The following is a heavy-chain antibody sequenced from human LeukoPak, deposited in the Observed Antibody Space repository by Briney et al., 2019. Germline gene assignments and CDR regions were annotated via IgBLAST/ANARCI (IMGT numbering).Heavy chain of an antibody. Sequence: PGGSLRLSCAASGFTFSSYSMNWVRQAPGKGLEWVSSISSSSSYIYYADSVKGRFTISRDNAKNSLYLQMNRLRAEDTAVYYCARGVRYSSSPNYFDYWGQGTLVTVSS. CDR1: GFTFSSYS. CDR2: ISSSSSYI. J-gene: IGHJ4*02. D-gene: IGHD6-6*01. CDR3: ARGVRYSSSPNYFDY. V-gene: IGHV3-21*01.